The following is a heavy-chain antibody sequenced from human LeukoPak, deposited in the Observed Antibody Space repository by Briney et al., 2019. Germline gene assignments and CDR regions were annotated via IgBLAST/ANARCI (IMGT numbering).Heavy chain of an antibody. J-gene: IGHJ4*02. V-gene: IGHV4-39*01. CDR3: ARSPYYDSSGFDY. CDR2: HYYSRSI. CDR1: GCSISSNSYY. Sequence: SETLSLTCTVSGCSISSNSYYWRWLRQPPGKGLELIGCHYYSRSIYYNPSLKSRVTISVDTSKNQFSLKLSSVTAADTAVYYCARSPYYDSSGFDYWGQGTLVTVSS. D-gene: IGHD3-22*01.